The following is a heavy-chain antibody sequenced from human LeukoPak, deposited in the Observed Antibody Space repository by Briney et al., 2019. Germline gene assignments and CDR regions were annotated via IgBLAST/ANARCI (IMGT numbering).Heavy chain of an antibody. J-gene: IGHJ4*02. D-gene: IGHD5-24*01. Sequence: SETLSLTCTVSGGSISSYYWSWIRQPPGKGLEWIGYFYYSGNTNYNPSLKSRVTISIGTSKNQFSLKLTSVTAADTAVYYCARHRSSRDGYNIDYWGQGTLVTVSS. CDR2: FYYSGNT. V-gene: IGHV4-59*08. CDR1: GGSISSYY. CDR3: ARHRSSRDGYNIDY.